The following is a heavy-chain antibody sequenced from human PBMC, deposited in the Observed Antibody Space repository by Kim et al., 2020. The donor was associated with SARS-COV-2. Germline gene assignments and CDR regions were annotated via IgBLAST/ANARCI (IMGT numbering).Heavy chain of an antibody. CDR1: GGSFSGYY. Sequence: SETLSLTCAVYGGSFSGYYWSWIRQPPGKGLEWIGEINHSGSTNYNPSLKSRVTISVDTSKNQFSLKLSSVTAADTAVYYCARGLKGIAMIVVVRPYYYYHMDVWGKGTTVTVSS. V-gene: IGHV4-34*01. CDR2: INHSGST. J-gene: IGHJ6*03. D-gene: IGHD3-22*01. CDR3: ARGLKGIAMIVVVRPYYYYHMDV.